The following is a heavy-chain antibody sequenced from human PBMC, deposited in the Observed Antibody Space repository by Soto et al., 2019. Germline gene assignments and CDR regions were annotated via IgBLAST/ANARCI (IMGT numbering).Heavy chain of an antibody. CDR3: AKGTSFGY. CDR1: GFTFSNYA. J-gene: IGHJ4*02. D-gene: IGHD2-2*01. V-gene: IGHV3-23*01. Sequence: EVQLLESGGGLVQPGGSLRLSCAASGFTFSNYAMSWVRQAPGKGLEWVSSISDSGVSTYYADSVKGRFTISRDNSKNTLFLQMNSRRAEDPAVYYCAKGTSFGYWGQGTLVTVSS. CDR2: ISDSGVST.